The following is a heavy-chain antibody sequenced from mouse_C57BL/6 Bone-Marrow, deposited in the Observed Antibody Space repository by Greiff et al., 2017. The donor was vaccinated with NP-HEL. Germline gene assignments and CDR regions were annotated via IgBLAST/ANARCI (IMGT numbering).Heavy chain of an antibody. CDR3: APSPDY. CDR1: GYTFTSYW. Sequence: QVHVKQPGAELVRPGTSVKLSCKASGYTFTSYWMHWVKQRPGQGLEWIGVIDPSDSYTNYNQKFKGKATLTVDTSSSTAYMQLSSLTSEDSAVYYCAPSPDYWGQGTTLTVSS. CDR2: IDPSDSYT. V-gene: IGHV1-59*01. J-gene: IGHJ2*01.